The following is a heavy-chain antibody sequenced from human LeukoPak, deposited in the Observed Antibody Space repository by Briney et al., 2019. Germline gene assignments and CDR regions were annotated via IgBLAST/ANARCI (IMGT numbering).Heavy chain of an antibody. CDR2: IRYDGSNK. CDR1: GFTFSSYG. V-gene: IGHV3-30*02. CDR3: ARQPIYYDSSGYREGYVDY. J-gene: IGHJ4*02. Sequence: GGSLRLSCAASGFTFSSYGMHWVRQAPGKGLEWVAFIRYDGSNKYYADSVKGRFTISRDNAKNSLYLQMNSLRAEDTAVYYCARQPIYYDSSGYREGYVDYWGQGTLVTVSS. D-gene: IGHD3-22*01.